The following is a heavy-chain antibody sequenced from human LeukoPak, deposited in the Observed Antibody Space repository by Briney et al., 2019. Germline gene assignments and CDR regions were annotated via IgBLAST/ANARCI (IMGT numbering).Heavy chain of an antibody. Sequence: GGSLRLSCAASGFTFSSYAMSWVRQGPGKGLEWVSRINSDGSSTSYADSVKGRFTISRDNAKNTLYLQMNSLRAEDTAVYYCARGNTPRYCSSTSCSSYYYYYGMDVWGQGTTVTVSS. CDR3: ARGNTPRYCSSTSCSSYYYYYGMDV. J-gene: IGHJ6*02. CDR1: GFTFSSYA. V-gene: IGHV3-74*01. D-gene: IGHD2-2*01. CDR2: INSDGSST.